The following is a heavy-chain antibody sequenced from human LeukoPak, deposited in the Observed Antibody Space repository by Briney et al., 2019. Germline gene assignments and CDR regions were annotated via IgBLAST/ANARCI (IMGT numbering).Heavy chain of an antibody. CDR3: ARDYYYGSGSYYPYYYYGMDV. J-gene: IGHJ6*02. D-gene: IGHD3-10*01. CDR1: GYTFTGYY. Sequence: ASVKVSCKASGYTFTGYYMHWVRQAPGQGLEWMGWINPNSGGTNYAQKFQGRVTMTRDTSISTAYMELSRLRSDDTAVYYCARDYYYGSGSYYPYYYYGMDVWGQGTTVTVSS. CDR2: INPNSGGT. V-gene: IGHV1-2*02.